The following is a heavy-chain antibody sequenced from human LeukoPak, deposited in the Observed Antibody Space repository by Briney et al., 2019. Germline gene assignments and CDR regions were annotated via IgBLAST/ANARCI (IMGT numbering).Heavy chain of an antibody. D-gene: IGHD5-12*01. Sequence: ASVTVSCKTSGYTFTNYGVNWVRQAPGQGLEWMGYISGYNGNTKYAQELQGRVTMTTDTSTSTAYMELRSLRSDDTAVYYCARRHLSGYASDYRGQGTLVTVSS. CDR3: ARRHLSGYASDY. J-gene: IGHJ4*02. CDR1: GYTFTNYG. V-gene: IGHV1-18*01. CDR2: ISGYNGNT.